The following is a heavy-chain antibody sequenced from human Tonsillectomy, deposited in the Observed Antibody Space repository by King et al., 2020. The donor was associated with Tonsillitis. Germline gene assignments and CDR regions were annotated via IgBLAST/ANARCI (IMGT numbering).Heavy chain of an antibody. D-gene: IGHD1-14*01. V-gene: IGHV1-18*01. CDR1: GYXFTSYG. Sequence: QLVQSGAEVKKPGASVKVSCKASGYXFTSYGISWVRQAPGQGLEWMGWISAYNGNTNYAQKLQGRVTMTTDTSTSTAYMELRSLRSDDTAVYYCARXXGXGXXXXXXRXXXXXGTXXXXXXXSTXGXSVFPLAPCSRSTSXXTAALGCXVKDYFP. CDR3: ARXXGXGXXXXXXRXXXXXGTXXXXXXXSTXGXSVFPLAPCSRSTSXXTAALGCXVKDYFP. J-gene: IGHJ1*01. CDR2: ISAYNGNT.